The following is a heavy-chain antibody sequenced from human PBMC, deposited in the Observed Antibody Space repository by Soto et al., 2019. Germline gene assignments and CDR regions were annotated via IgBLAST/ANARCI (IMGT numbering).Heavy chain of an antibody. CDR1: GFTFNNYG. J-gene: IGHJ6*02. Sequence: QVQLVESGGGVVQPGRSLRLSCAASGFTFNNYGMHWVRQAPGKGLEWVAVIWNDGNGYYYANSVKGRFTISRDNSKNTLYLQMSGLRAGDTAVYYCARRQISPPTRGAASATGAMDVWGQGTTVTVSS. V-gene: IGHV3-33*01. D-gene: IGHD6-13*01. CDR2: IWNDGNGY. CDR3: ARRQISPPTRGAASATGAMDV.